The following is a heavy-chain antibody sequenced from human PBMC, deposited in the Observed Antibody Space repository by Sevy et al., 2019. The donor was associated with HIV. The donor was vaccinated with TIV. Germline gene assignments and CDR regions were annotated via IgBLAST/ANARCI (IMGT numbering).Heavy chain of an antibody. Sequence: GGSLRLSCETSGFIFTDYWMSWVRQIPGKGLEWVATIKQDQSEKYYVDSVKGRFAISRDSAKMSVSLQMNGLRAEDTALYFCAREVGGFNWRPYYFDSWGQGTLVTVSS. V-gene: IGHV3-7*01. J-gene: IGHJ4*02. CDR2: IKQDQSEK. D-gene: IGHD3-3*01. CDR3: AREVGGFNWRPYYFDS. CDR1: GFIFTDYW.